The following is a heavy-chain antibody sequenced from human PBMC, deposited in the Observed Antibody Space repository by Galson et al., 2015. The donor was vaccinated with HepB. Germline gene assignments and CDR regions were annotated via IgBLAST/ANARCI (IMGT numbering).Heavy chain of an antibody. CDR2: ISNSGRST. Sequence: SLRLSCAASGFPFSRYVMRWVRQAPGKGLEWVSAISNSGRSTYYADSVKGRFSISRDNSKNTLYLQMNSLRAEDTAVYYCAKGICSDGSCADDYWGQGTLVTVSS. D-gene: IGHD2-15*01. CDR1: GFPFSRYV. J-gene: IGHJ4*02. V-gene: IGHV3-23*01. CDR3: AKGICSDGSCADDY.